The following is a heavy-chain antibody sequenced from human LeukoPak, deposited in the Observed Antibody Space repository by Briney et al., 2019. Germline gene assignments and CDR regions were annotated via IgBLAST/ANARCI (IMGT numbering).Heavy chain of an antibody. CDR3: AKAGAANTAMALFDY. Sequence: GGSLRLSCAASGFTFDSYAMSWVRQAPGKGLEWVSAISGSGGSTYYADSVKGRFTISRDNSKNTLYLQMNSLRAEDTAVYYCAKAGAANTAMALFDYWGQGTLVTVSS. D-gene: IGHD5-18*01. V-gene: IGHV3-23*01. J-gene: IGHJ4*02. CDR1: GFTFDSYA. CDR2: ISGSGGST.